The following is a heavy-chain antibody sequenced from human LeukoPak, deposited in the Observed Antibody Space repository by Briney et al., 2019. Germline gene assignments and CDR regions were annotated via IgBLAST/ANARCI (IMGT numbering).Heavy chain of an antibody. CDR3: ARERGVQLERKLDH. D-gene: IGHD1-1*01. V-gene: IGHV1-2*02. Sequence: ASVKVSCKASGYTFTDYYMHWVRQAPGQGLEWMGWINPYTGGTNYAQKFQGRVTMPRDSSISTAYMELSSLTSDDTAVYCCARERGVQLERKLDHWGQGTLVTVSS. CDR2: INPYTGGT. CDR1: GYTFTDYY. J-gene: IGHJ4*02.